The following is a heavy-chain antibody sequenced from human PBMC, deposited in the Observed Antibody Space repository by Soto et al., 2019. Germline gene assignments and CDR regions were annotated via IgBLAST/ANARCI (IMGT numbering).Heavy chain of an antibody. CDR2: IHSDGDRNPGAT. CDR3: AAVFGRSPFDS. D-gene: IGHD3-10*01. Sequence: EVQLEESEGGLIHPGGSLSLSCVGSGFAVSSHHMSWVRQAPGGGLEGVALIHSDGDRNPGATFYAGSVKGRFIIFRDNSKNTVYLQMTGLRAEDSARYFCAAVFGRSPFDSWGQGIQFTVSS. J-gene: IGHJ4*02. CDR1: GFAVSSHH. V-gene: IGHV3-53*02.